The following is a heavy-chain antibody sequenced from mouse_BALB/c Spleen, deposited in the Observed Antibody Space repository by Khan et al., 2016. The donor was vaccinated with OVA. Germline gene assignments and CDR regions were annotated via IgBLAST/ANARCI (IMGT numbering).Heavy chain of an antibody. J-gene: IGHJ4*01. CDR3: ARRGDGYYGAMDY. CDR2: ISYSGST. Sequence: VQLKESGPGLVKPSQSLSLTCTVTGYSITSDYAWNWIRQFPGNKLEWMGYISYSGSTSYNPSLKSRISITRATSKNQFFLQLNSVTTEDTATYYCARRGDGYYGAMDYWGQGTSVTVSS. V-gene: IGHV3-2*02. CDR1: GYSITSDYA. D-gene: IGHD2-3*01.